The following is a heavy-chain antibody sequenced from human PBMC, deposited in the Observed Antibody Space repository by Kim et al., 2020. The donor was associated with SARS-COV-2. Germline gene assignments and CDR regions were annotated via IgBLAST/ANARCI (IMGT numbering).Heavy chain of an antibody. CDR2: IHSTGTT. Sequence: SETLSLTCTVSGASINNNYWTWIRQSPEKGLEGIGYIHSTGTTEYNPSLEGRVTLSIDTSRNQFSLTLRSVTAADTAMYFCGRNGVYLDVWGKGTTVTVS. CDR1: GASINNNY. CDR3: GRNGVYLDV. J-gene: IGHJ6*03. V-gene: IGHV4-59*08. D-gene: IGHD2-8*01.